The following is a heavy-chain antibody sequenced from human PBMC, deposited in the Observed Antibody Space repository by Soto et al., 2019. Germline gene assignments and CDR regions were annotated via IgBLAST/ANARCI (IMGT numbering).Heavy chain of an antibody. CDR2: ISNDGSNK. V-gene: IGHV3-30-3*01. D-gene: IGHD6-19*01. Sequence: QVQLVESGGGVVQPGRSLRLSCAASGFTFSSYTMHWVRQAPGKGLEWVAGISNDGSNKDYADSVKGRFTTSRDNSKNTQHLQMNSLRAEDTAVYYCAREWSISVAAPGYCVQGTLVTVSS. CDR3: AREWSISVAAPGY. CDR1: GFTFSSYT. J-gene: IGHJ4*02.